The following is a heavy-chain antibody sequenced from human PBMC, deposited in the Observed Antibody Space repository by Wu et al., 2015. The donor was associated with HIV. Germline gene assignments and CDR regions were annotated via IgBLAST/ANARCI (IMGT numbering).Heavy chain of an antibody. CDR2: ISAYNGNT. V-gene: IGHV1-18*01. CDR1: GYTFHSYG. CDR3: ARPPRAELLEEYFLRNWVRTADPRSYRPFLQGGCDS. J-gene: IGHJ5*01. Sequence: QVQLVQSGAEVKKPGASVKVSCKASGYTFHSYGISWVRQAPGQGLEWMGWISAYNGNTNYAQKLQGRVTMTTDTSTSTAYMELRSLTSDDTAVYYCARPPRAELLEEYFLRNWVRTADPRSYRPFLQGGCDS. D-gene: IGHD2/OR15-2a*01.